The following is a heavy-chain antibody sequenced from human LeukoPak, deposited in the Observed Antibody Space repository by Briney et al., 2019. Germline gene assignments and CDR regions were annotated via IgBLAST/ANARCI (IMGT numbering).Heavy chain of an antibody. CDR3: ARHLGRNTFDI. D-gene: IGHD2/OR15-2a*01. V-gene: IGHV5-51*01. CDR1: GYSLTNYW. CDR2: IYPGDSDT. J-gene: IGHJ3*02. Sequence: GEAPKTLFKGSGYSLTNYWNVRGRQMPRKGLEWMGFIYPGDSDTRYSPSFQGQVTMSVDKSISTAYLQWSSLKASDTAMYYCARHLGRNTFDIWGQGTMVTVSS.